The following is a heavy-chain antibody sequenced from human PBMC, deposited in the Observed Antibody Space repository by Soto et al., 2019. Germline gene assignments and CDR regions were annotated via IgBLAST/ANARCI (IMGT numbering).Heavy chain of an antibody. J-gene: IGHJ4*02. V-gene: IGHV4-59*01. Sequence: PSETLSLTCTVTGCSISSYYWSCIRQPPGKGLEWIGYIYYSGSTNYNSSLKSRVTISVDTSKNEFSLRLTSVTAADTALYYCARFSGWYSAFDYWGQGTPVTVS. CDR1: GCSISSYY. CDR3: ARFSGWYSAFDY. CDR2: IYYSGST. D-gene: IGHD6-19*01.